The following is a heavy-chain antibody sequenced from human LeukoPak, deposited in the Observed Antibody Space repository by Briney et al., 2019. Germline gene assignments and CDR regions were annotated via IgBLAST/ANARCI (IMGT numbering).Heavy chain of an antibody. Sequence: QPGGSLRLSCTASGFTFGDYAMSWVRQAPGKGLEWVGFIRSKAYGGTTEYAASVKGRFTISRDDSKSIAYLQMNSLKTEDTAVYYCTRAASGYGVFGYWGQGTLVTVSS. V-gene: IGHV3-49*04. CDR3: TRAASGYGVFGY. D-gene: IGHD5-12*01. CDR2: IRSKAYGGTT. J-gene: IGHJ4*02. CDR1: GFTFGDYA.